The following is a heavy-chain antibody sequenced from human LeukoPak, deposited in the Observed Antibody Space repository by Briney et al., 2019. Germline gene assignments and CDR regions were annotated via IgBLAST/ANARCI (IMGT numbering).Heavy chain of an antibody. J-gene: IGHJ5*01. CDR3: ARGDTISGVLDS. Sequence: GGSLRLSGAASGFTFSDYDMSLIRQAPGEGLEWVSYISSSGSTIYYADPVKGRFTISRDNAKNSPYLQMNSLRAEDTAVYYCARGDTISGVLDSWGHGTPVTVSS. D-gene: IGHD3-3*01. V-gene: IGHV3-11*01. CDR1: GFTFSDYD. CDR2: ISSSGSTI.